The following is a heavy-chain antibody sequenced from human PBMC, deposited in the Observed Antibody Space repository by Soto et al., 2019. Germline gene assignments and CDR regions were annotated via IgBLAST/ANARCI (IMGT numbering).Heavy chain of an antibody. D-gene: IGHD3-16*01. V-gene: IGHV1-18*01. J-gene: IGHJ3*02. CDR1: GYTFTDFG. Sequence: QVQLLQSGPELRKPGASVKVSCKAFGYTFTDFGIGWVRQAPGQGLEGVGWIRAHNQNPNYAKSLQGRVNVTTDTSTNTGFMELTSLRSDDTAVYYCTRAADRFDVVWGRNDAFDIWGQGTMVIVS. CDR2: IRAHNQNP. CDR3: TRAADRFDVVWGRNDAFDI.